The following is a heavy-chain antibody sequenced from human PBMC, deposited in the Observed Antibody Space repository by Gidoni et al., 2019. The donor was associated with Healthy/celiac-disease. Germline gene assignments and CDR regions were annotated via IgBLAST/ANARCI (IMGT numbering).Heavy chain of an antibody. CDR1: GFTFSSYA. D-gene: IGHD3-10*01. CDR2: ISGSGGST. Sequence: EVQLLESGGGLVQPGGSLRLSCAASGFTFSSYAMSWLRQAPGKGLELVSAISGSGGSTYYAYSVKGRFTISRDNSKNTLYLQMNSLRAEDTAVYYCAKGPTTYYYGLGSYESTARHPFDYWGQGTLVTVSS. J-gene: IGHJ4*02. V-gene: IGHV3-23*01. CDR3: AKGPTTYYYGLGSYESTARHPFDY.